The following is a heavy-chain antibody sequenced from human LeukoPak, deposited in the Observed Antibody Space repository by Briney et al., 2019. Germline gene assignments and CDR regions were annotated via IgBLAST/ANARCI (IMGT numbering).Heavy chain of an antibody. Sequence: SETLSLTCTVSGGSISSYYWTWIRQPTGKGLEWIGRIYPSGSTNYNPSLKSRVTMSVDTSKNQFSLKLNSVTAADTAAYYCARENSGSYRQFDYWGQGTLVTVSS. V-gene: IGHV4-4*07. CDR3: ARENSGSYRQFDY. J-gene: IGHJ4*02. D-gene: IGHD1-26*01. CDR1: GGSISSYY. CDR2: IYPSGST.